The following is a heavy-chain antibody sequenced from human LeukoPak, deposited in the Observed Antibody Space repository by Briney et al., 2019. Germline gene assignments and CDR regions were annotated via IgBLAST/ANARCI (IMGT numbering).Heavy chain of an antibody. V-gene: IGHV4-59*01. CDR1: GGSISSYY. Sequence: SETLSLTCTVSGGSISSYYWSWIRQPPGKGLEWIGYIYYSGSTNYNPSLKSRVTISVDTSKNQFSLKLSSVTAADTAVYYCASIMMGATGGVYYYYMDVWGKGTTVTVSS. CDR2: IYYSGST. D-gene: IGHD1-26*01. CDR3: ASIMMGATGGVYYYYMDV. J-gene: IGHJ6*03.